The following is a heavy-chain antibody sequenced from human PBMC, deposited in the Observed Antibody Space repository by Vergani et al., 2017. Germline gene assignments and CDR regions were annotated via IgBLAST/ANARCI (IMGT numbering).Heavy chain of an antibody. J-gene: IGHJ6*02. D-gene: IGHD3-10*01. Sequence: QVQLQQWGAGLLKPSETLSLTCAVYGGSFSGYYWSWIRQPPGEGLEWIGEINHSGSTNYNPSLKSRVTISVDTSKNQFSLKLSSVTAADTAVYYCAREGRGYYGSGTPLRGMDVWGQGTTVTVSS. CDR3: AREGRGYYGSGTPLRGMDV. CDR1: GGSFSGYY. CDR2: INHSGST. V-gene: IGHV4-34*01.